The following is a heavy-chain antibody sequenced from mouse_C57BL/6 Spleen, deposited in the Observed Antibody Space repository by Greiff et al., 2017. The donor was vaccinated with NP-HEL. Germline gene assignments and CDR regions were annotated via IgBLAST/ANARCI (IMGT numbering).Heavy chain of an antibody. CDR1: GFTIKNTY. CDR3: ARMVTGYFDV. V-gene: IGHV14-3*01. J-gene: IGHJ1*03. CDR2: IDPANGNP. Sequence: EVKLVESVAELVRPGASVKLSCTASGFTIKNTYMHWVKQRPEQGLEWIGRIDPANGNPKYAPKFQGKATITADTSSNTAYLKISSLTSEDTAIYYCARMVTGYFDVWGTGTTVTVSS. D-gene: IGHD2-2*01.